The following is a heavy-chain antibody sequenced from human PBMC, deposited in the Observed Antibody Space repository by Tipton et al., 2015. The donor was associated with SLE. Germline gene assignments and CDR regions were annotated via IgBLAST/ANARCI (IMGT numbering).Heavy chain of an antibody. CDR2: IYYSGST. CDR3: ARALTYYDFWSGYLPGWFDP. CDR1: GGSISSYY. Sequence: GLVKPSETLSLTCTVSGGSISSYYWSWIRQPPGKGLEWIGYIYYSGSTNYNPSLKSRVTISVDTSKNQFSLKLSSVTAADTAVYYCARALTYYDFWSGYLPGWFDPWGQGTLVTVSS. D-gene: IGHD3-3*01. J-gene: IGHJ5*02. V-gene: IGHV4-59*01.